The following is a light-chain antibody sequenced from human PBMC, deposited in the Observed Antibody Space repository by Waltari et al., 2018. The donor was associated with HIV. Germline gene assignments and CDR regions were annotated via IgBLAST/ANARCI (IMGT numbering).Light chain of an antibody. CDR3: MQSLERNT. V-gene: IGKV2-28*01. Sequence: DIVMTQSQLSLPVTPREPAPISCRSSRRLLHRHGANALAGYLHKPGQSPQLLIYLGSTRASGVPDRFSGSVSGTYFTLKISRVEAEDVGVYYCMQSLERNTFGQGTKLEIK. CDR1: RRLLHRHGANA. CDR2: LGS. J-gene: IGKJ2*01.